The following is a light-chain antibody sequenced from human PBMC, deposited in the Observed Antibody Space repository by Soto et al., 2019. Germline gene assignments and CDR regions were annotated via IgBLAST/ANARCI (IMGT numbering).Light chain of an antibody. V-gene: IGKV1-39*01. CDR2: AAS. Sequence: DIQMTQSPSSLSASVGDRVTITCRASQSISSYLNWYQQKPGKAPKLLIYAASSLQSGVPSRFSRSGSGTDFTLTISSLQPEDFATYYCQQSYSTPFGPGTKVDIK. CDR3: QQSYSTP. J-gene: IGKJ3*01. CDR1: QSISSY.